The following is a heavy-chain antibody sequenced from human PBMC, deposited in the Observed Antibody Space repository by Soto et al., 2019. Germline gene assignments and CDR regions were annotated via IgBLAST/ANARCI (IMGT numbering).Heavy chain of an antibody. CDR2: MSYDETKI. J-gene: IGHJ6*02. CDR1: GFSFSSYA. V-gene: IGHV3-30*18. D-gene: IGHD3-10*01. CDR3: AKDRGSGTLRYYGMDV. Sequence: QEQLVESGGGVVQPGKSLRVSCAASGFSFSSYAVHWVRQAPGKGLEWVAVMSYDETKINYADSVKGRFTISRDNSKNTLFLEMDGLRPEDTAVYLCAKDRGSGTLRYYGMDVWGQGTTFTVSS.